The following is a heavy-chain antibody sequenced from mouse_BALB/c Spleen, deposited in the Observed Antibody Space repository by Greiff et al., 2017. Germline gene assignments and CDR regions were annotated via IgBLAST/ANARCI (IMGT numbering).Heavy chain of an antibody. CDR1: GYSITSDYA. D-gene: IGHD2-1*01. Sequence: EVKLMESGPGLVKPSQSLSLTCTVTGYSITSDYAWNWIRQFPGNKLEWMGYISYSGSTSYNPSLKSRISITRDTSKNQFFLQLNSVTTEDTATYYCAREGYGKGGYFDVWGAGTTVTVSS. CDR3: AREGYGKGGYFDV. V-gene: IGHV3-2*02. J-gene: IGHJ1*01. CDR2: ISYSGST.